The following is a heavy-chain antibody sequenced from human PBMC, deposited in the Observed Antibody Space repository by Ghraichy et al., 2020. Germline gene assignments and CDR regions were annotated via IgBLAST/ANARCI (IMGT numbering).Heavy chain of an antibody. J-gene: IGHJ4*02. V-gene: IGHV1-2*02. CDR2: INPNSGGT. D-gene: IGHD6-19*01. Sequence: ASVKVSCKASGYTFTGYYMHWVRQAPGQGLEWMGWINPNSGGTNYAQKFQGRVTMTRDTSINTAYMELSRLRSDDTAVYYCARAHPPSGWYFPVDYWGQGTLVTVSS. CDR3: ARAHPPSGWYFPVDY. CDR1: GYTFTGYY.